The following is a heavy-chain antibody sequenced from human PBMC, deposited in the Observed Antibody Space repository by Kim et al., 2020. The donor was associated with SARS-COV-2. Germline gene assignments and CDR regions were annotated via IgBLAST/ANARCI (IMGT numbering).Heavy chain of an antibody. CDR2: ISSSGSTI. V-gene: IGHV3-48*03. CDR3: ARDPIHPYSWTHYYDSSGYCTPDY. J-gene: IGHJ4*02. Sequence: GGSLRLSCAASGFTFSSYEMNWVRQAPGKGLEWVSYISSSGSTIYYADSVKGRFTISRDNAKNSLYLQMNSLRAEDTAVYYCARDPIHPYSWTHYYDSSGYCTPDYWGQGTLVTVSS. CDR1: GFTFSSYE. D-gene: IGHD3-22*01.